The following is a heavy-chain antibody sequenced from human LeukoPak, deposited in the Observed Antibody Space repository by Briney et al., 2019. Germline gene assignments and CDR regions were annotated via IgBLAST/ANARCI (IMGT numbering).Heavy chain of an antibody. CDR2: IWYDGSNK. CDR3: ARGLSGSSSWVDY. J-gene: IGHJ4*02. V-gene: IGHV3-33*01. D-gene: IGHD6-13*01. Sequence: GRSLRLSCAASGFTFSSYGMHWVRQAPGKGLEWVAVIWYDGSNKYYADSVKGRFTISRDNSKNTLYLQMNSLRAEDTAVYYCARGLSGSSSWVDYWGQGTLVTVSS. CDR1: GFTFSSYG.